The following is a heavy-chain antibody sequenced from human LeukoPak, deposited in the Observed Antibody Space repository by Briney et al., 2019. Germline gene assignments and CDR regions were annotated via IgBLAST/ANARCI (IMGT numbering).Heavy chain of an antibody. CDR2: IYYSGST. CDR1: GGSISSYY. CDR3: ARDREWELQSSRYFDY. Sequence: SETLSLTCTVSGGSISSYYWSWIRQPPGKGLEWIGYIYYSGSTNYNPSLKSRVTISVDTSKNQFSLKLSSVTAADTAVYYCARDREWELQSSRYFDYRGQGTLVTVSS. D-gene: IGHD1-26*01. V-gene: IGHV4-59*01. J-gene: IGHJ4*02.